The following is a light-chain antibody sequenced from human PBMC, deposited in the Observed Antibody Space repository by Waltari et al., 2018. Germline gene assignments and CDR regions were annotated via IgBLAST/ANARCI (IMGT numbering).Light chain of an antibody. V-gene: IGKV3-15*01. CDR1: QSVSSD. CDR2: DAS. CDR3: QQYKYWPPLT. Sequence: EIVMTQSPVTLSVSLGERATLPCRASQSVSSDLAWYQQKPGQAPRLLIYDASTRAAGLAARFSVSGSGTEFTLTISSLQSEDFAVYYCQQYKYWPPLTFGGGTKVEIK. J-gene: IGKJ4*01.